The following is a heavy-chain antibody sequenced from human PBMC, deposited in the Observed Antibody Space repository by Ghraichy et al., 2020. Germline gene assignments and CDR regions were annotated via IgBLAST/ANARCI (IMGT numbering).Heavy chain of an antibody. D-gene: IGHD5-24*01. CDR3: AKNQWLQFDAFNI. V-gene: IGHV3-7*03. Sequence: GGSLRLSCAASGFSISGYWMSWVRQAPGKELEWVANIKQDGGEKYYVDSVKGRFTISRDNAKNSLDLQMNSLRAEDTAVYYCAKNQWLQFDAFNIWGRGTLVTVSS. CDR2: IKQDGGEK. J-gene: IGHJ3*02. CDR1: GFSISGYW.